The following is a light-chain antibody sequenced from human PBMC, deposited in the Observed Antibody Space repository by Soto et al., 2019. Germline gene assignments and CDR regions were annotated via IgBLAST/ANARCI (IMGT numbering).Light chain of an antibody. CDR3: QRYGSSPLIT. J-gene: IGKJ5*01. Sequence: EVVMTQSPATLSLSPGERVTLSGRASQSVSRGLVWYQQKPGQAPRLLIYRASLRGTGIPDRFSGSGSGTDFTLTISRLEPEDFAVYFCQRYGSSPLITFGQGTRLEIK. CDR2: RAS. V-gene: IGKV3-20*01. CDR1: QSVSRG.